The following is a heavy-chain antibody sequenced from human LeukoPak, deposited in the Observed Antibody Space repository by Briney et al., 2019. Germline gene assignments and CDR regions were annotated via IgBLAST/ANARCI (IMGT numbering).Heavy chain of an antibody. Sequence: SETLSLTCTVSGGSVRSYYWSWVRQPPGKGLEWIGHIHHSRDTNYNASLKSRVTMSVDTSKNQFSLRLSSVTAADTAVYYCARDPYYYDNRKRYDDVFDIWGQGTRVTVFS. CDR2: IHHSRDT. J-gene: IGHJ3*02. CDR3: ARDPYYYDNRKRYDDVFDI. V-gene: IGHV4-59*02. D-gene: IGHD3-22*01. CDR1: GGSVRSYY.